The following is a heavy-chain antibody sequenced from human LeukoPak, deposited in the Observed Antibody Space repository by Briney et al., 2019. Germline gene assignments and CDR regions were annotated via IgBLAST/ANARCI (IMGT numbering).Heavy chain of an antibody. D-gene: IGHD1-26*01. CDR1: GYTFTGYY. CDR2: INPNTGGT. Sequence: ASVKVSCKASGYTFTGYYMHWVRQAPGQGLEWMGWINPNTGGTNFAQKFQGRVTMTRDTSISTAYMELSRLRSDDTAVFYCARDRAGAAVDYWGQGTLVTASS. J-gene: IGHJ4*02. CDR3: ARDRAGAAVDY. V-gene: IGHV1-2*02.